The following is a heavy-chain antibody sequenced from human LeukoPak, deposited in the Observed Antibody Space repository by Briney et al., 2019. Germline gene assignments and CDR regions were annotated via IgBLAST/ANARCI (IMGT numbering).Heavy chain of an antibody. CDR1: GFTFSRYC. Sequence: PGGSLRLSCAASGFTFSRYCMHWVRQAPGKGLEWVAIIWFDGSSKLCADSVKGRFTISRDNSKNTLYLQMNSRRDEDTAVYYCARDADSGGYYSYFDCWGQGTLVTVSS. D-gene: IGHD3-22*01. CDR3: ARDADSGGYYSYFDC. CDR2: IWFDGSSK. J-gene: IGHJ4*02. V-gene: IGHV3-33*01.